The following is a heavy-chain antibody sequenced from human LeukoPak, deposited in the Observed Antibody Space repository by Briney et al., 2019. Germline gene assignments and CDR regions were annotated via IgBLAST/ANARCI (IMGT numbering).Heavy chain of an antibody. J-gene: IGHJ4*02. V-gene: IGHV3-21*01. CDR1: GFTFSSYS. Sequence: GGSLRLSCAASGFTFSSYSMNWVRQAPGKGLEWVSSISSSSSYIYYADSVKGRFTISRDNAKTSLYLQMNSLRAEDTAVYYCATSETWIQLWSGPYYFDYWGQGTLVTVSS. CDR2: ISSSSSYI. CDR3: ATSETWIQLWSGPYYFDY. D-gene: IGHD5-18*01.